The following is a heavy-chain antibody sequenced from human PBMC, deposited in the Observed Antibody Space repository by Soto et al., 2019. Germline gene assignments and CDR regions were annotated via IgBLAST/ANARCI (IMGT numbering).Heavy chain of an antibody. CDR3: ARGPAYIDGWRTFDL. D-gene: IGHD6-19*01. V-gene: IGHV4-61*08. CDR1: DDSFRGAEYY. Sequence: VLLQESGPGLLRPSETLSLTCTFSDDSFRGAEYYWSWIRQPLGKGPEWIGYTYYNGDTKYNPALRSRVTMSEDTSKNQFSLRLSSVTAADTAVYFCARGPAYIDGWRTFDLWGRGILVTVSS. CDR2: TYYNGDT. J-gene: IGHJ4*02.